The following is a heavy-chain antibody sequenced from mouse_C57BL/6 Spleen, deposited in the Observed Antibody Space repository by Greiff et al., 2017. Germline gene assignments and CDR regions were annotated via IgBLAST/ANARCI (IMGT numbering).Heavy chain of an antibody. V-gene: IGHV1-15*01. Sequence: QVQLQQSGAELVRPGASVTLSCKASGYTFTDYEMHWVKQTPGHGLEWIGAIDPETGGTAYNQKFKGKAILTADKSSSTAYMELRSLTSEDSAVYYCTPIYYGNYNYWGQGTTLTVSS. CDR3: TPIYYGNYNY. CDR1: GYTFTDYE. CDR2: IDPETGGT. D-gene: IGHD2-1*01. J-gene: IGHJ2*01.